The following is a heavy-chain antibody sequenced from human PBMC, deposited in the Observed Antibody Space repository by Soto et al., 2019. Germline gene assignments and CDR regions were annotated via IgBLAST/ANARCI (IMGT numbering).Heavy chain of an antibody. CDR2: IYYSGST. V-gene: IGHV4-30-4*01. CDR1: GGSISSGDYY. D-gene: IGHD3-22*01. CDR3: ARAIRILTMIQRFDP. J-gene: IGHJ5*02. Sequence: SETLSLTCTVSGGSISSGDYYWSWIRQPPGKGLEWIGYIYYSGSTYYNPSLKSRVTISVDTSKNQFSLKLSSVTAADTAVYYCARAIRILTMIQRFDPWGQGTLVTVSS.